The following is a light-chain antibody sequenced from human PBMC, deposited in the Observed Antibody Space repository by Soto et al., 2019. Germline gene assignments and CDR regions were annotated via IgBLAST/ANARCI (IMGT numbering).Light chain of an antibody. CDR3: QQFGSSPGLT. J-gene: IGKJ3*01. V-gene: IGKV3-20*01. Sequence: EIVLTQSPGTLSLSPGERDTLSCRASQSINNRYLAGYQQKPGQAPRLLIYAASSRATGIPDRFSGSGSGTDFTLTISRLEPEDFAVYYCQQFGSSPGLTFGPGTKVDI. CDR2: AAS. CDR1: QSINNRY.